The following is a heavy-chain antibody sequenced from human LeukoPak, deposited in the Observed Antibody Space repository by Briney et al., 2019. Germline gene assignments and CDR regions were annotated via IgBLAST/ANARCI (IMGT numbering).Heavy chain of an antibody. CDR1: GFTFGDYA. D-gene: IGHD3-3*01. V-gene: IGHV3-9*01. CDR3: ATQRYTNSLNFGY. Sequence: GGSLRLSCAASGFTFGDYAMHWVRQAPGKGLEWVSGITWNSRNIGYADSVKGRFTISRDNAKNFLYLQMNGLKAEDTALYYCATQRYTNSLNFGYWGQGTLVTVSS. J-gene: IGHJ4*02. CDR2: ITWNSRNI.